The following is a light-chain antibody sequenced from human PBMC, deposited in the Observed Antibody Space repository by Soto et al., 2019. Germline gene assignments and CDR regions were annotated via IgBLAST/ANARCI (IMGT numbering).Light chain of an antibody. CDR1: QSISNY. CDR3: PQTYITPLT. Sequence: DTQMTQSPSSLSASVGDKVTITCRASQSISNYLNWYQQKPGKAPKLLIYAASSLQRGVPSRFGGSQSGTEFTLTVTSLQPEDFASYYRPQTYITPLTFGQGTKVDSK. J-gene: IGKJ1*01. CDR2: AAS. V-gene: IGKV1-39*01.